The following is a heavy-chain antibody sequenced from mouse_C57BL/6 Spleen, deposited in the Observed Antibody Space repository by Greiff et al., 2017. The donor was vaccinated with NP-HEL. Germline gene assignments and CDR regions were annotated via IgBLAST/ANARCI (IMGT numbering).Heavy chain of an antibody. CDR1: GYTFTSYW. J-gene: IGHJ4*01. D-gene: IGHD2-5*01. CDR3: AIGVRSNYDYAMDY. V-gene: IGHV1-74*01. Sequence: QVQLKQPGAELVKPGASVKVSCKASGYTFTSYWMHWVKQRPGQGLEWIGRIHPSDSDTNYNQKFKGKATLTVDKSSSTAYMQLSSLTSEDSAVYYCAIGVRSNYDYAMDYWGQGTSVTVSS. CDR2: IHPSDSDT.